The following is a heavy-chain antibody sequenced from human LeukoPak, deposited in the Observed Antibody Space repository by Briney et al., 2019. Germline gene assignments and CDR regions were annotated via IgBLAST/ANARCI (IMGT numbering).Heavy chain of an antibody. J-gene: IGHJ1*01. D-gene: IGHD3-22*01. V-gene: IGHV3-74*01. Sequence: GGSLRLSCAASGFTFSSYWMHWVRQAPGKGLVWVSRIKSDGSTNYADSVKGRFTVSRDNAKNTVSLQMNSLRAEDTGVYYCARAPSEIGGYYPEYFRHWGQGTLVTVSS. CDR1: GFTFSSYW. CDR3: ARAPSEIGGYYPEYFRH. CDR2: IKSDGST.